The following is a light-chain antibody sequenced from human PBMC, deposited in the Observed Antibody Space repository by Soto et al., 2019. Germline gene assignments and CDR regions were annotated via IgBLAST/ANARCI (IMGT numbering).Light chain of an antibody. Sequence: DIQMTQSPSTLSASVGERVTITCRASQSVSNWLAWYQQKPGKAPKLLIYDVSSLESGVPSRFGGSGSGTEFILTISSLQPDDFATYYCQQYDSYSWTFDQGTKVDIK. CDR3: QQYDSYSWT. CDR1: QSVSNW. J-gene: IGKJ1*01. CDR2: DVS. V-gene: IGKV1-5*01.